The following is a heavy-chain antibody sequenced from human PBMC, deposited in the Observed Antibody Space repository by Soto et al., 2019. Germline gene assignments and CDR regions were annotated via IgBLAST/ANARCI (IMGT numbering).Heavy chain of an antibody. CDR1: GYTLTELS. CDR2: FDPEDGET. Sequence: ASVKVSCKVSGYTLTELSMHWVRQAPGKGLEWMGGFDPEDGETIYALKFQGRVTMTEDTSTDTAYMELSSLRSEDTAVYYCAAQYDCSGGSCYPDAFDIWGQGTMVTVSS. J-gene: IGHJ3*02. V-gene: IGHV1-24*01. D-gene: IGHD2-15*01. CDR3: AAQYDCSGGSCYPDAFDI.